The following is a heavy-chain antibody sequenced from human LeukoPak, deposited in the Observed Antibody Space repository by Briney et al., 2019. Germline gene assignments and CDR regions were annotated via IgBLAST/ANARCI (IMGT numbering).Heavy chain of an antibody. V-gene: IGHV4-34*01. CDR2: INHSGST. CDR1: GGSFSGYY. D-gene: IGHD6-13*01. CDR3: ARGSIAAADSFDY. Sequence: SETLSLTCAVYGGSFSGYYWSWIRQPPGKGLEWIGEINHSGSTNYNPSLKSRVTISVGTSKNQFSLKLSSVTAADTAVYYCARGSIAAADSFDYWGQGTLVTVSS. J-gene: IGHJ4*02.